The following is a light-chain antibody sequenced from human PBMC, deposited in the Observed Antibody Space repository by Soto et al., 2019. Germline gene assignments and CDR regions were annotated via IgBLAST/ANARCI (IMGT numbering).Light chain of an antibody. CDR3: QQYSSFYSWT. J-gene: IGKJ1*01. Sequence: DIQMTQSPSTLSASVGDRITITCRASQSIQTWLAWYQQKPGKAPKLLIHDASSLESGVPSRFSGSGSGTDFTLTINSLQPDDFATYYSQQYSSFYSWTFGQGTKVEIK. V-gene: IGKV1-5*01. CDR1: QSIQTW. CDR2: DAS.